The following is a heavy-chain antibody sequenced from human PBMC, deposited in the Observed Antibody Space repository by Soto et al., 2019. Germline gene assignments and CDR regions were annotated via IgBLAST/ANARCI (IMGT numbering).Heavy chain of an antibody. D-gene: IGHD3-10*01. V-gene: IGHV3-30*03. Sequence: GGSLRLSCAASGFTFSSYGMHWVRQAPGKGLEWVAVISYDGSNKYYADSVKGRFTISRDNSKNTLYLQMNSLRAEDTAVYYCARDRYGSGSWPYYFDYWGQGTLVTVPQ. CDR2: ISYDGSNK. J-gene: IGHJ4*02. CDR1: GFTFSSYG. CDR3: ARDRYGSGSWPYYFDY.